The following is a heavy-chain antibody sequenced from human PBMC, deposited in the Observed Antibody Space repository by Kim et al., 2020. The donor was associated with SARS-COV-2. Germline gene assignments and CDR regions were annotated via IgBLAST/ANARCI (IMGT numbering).Heavy chain of an antibody. Sequence: ASVKVSCKASGYTFTTYAMNWVRQAPGQGLEWMGWINTNTENPTYAQGFTGRFVFSLDTSVSTAYLQISSLKAEDTAMFYCARGFLRFGEEDYYYYAMDVWGQGTTVTVSS. CDR2: INTNTENP. CDR3: ARGFLRFGEEDYYYYAMDV. V-gene: IGHV7-4-1*02. J-gene: IGHJ6*02. CDR1: GYTFTTYA. D-gene: IGHD3-10*01.